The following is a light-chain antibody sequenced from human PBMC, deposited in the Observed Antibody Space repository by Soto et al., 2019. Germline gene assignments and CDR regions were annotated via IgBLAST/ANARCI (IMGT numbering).Light chain of an antibody. Sequence: RMPRPQSPLLASVADTVTNASREIKATGFYLNWYQQTPGKAPKLLIQSGSTLQSGVPSRFSGRGSTTDFTLTISGLQPEDFATYYCQQTYDTLMYTFGQGTRLDIK. CDR2: SGS. CDR1: KATGFY. J-gene: IGKJ2*01. CDR3: QQTYDTLMYT. V-gene: IGKV1-39*01.